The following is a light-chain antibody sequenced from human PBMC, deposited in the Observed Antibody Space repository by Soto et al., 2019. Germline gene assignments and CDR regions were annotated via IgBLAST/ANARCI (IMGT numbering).Light chain of an antibody. J-gene: IGLJ2*01. CDR2: GNT. V-gene: IGLV1-40*01. CDR3: QSYDSSLSGSV. Sequence: QSVLTQPPSVSGAPGQRVTISCTGSSSNIGAGYDVHWYQQLPGTAPKLLLYGNTNRPSGVLDRFSGSKSGASASLAITGLQAEDEADYYCQSYDSSLSGSVFGGGTKVTVL. CDR1: SSNIGAGYD.